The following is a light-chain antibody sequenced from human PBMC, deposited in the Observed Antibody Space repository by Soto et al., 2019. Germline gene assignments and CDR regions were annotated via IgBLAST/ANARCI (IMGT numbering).Light chain of an antibody. CDR1: QSVSSY. CDR2: DAS. V-gene: IGKV3-11*01. CDR3: QQRSNWPIT. J-gene: IGKJ3*01. Sequence: ETVLTQSPATLSLSPGERATLSCRASQSVSSYLAWYQQKPGQAPRLLIYDASNRATGIPARFSGSGSGTDFTLTISSLEPEDFGAYYCQQRSNWPITFGPGTKVDIK.